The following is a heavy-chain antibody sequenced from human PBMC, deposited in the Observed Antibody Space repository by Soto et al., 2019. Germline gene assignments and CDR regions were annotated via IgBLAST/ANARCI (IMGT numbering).Heavy chain of an antibody. D-gene: IGHD3-16*02. CDR1: GFTFSDYY. Sequence: GGSLRLSCAASGFTFSDYYMSWIRQAPGRGLEWISYISSSSRTIYYADSVKGRFTISRDSAENSLYLQMNSLRDEDTAVYYCARDRSGWFDPWGQGTLVTVSS. CDR3: ARDRSGWFDP. J-gene: IGHJ5*02. CDR2: ISSSSRTI. V-gene: IGHV3-11*04.